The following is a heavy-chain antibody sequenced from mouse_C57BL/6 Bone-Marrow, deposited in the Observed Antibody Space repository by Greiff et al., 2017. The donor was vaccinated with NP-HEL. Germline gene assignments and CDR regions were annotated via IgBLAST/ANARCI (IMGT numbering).Heavy chain of an antibody. J-gene: IGHJ3*01. V-gene: IGHV1-4*01. CDR1: GYTFTSYT. CDR2: INPSSGYT. Sequence: VQLVESGAELARPGASVKMSCKASGYTFTSYTMHWVKQRPGQGLEWIGYINPSSGYTKYNQKFKDKATLTADKSSSTAYMQLSSLTSEDSAVYYCARSIRIYYDYDGAFAYWGQGTLVTVSA. CDR3: ARSIRIYYDYDGAFAY. D-gene: IGHD2-4*01.